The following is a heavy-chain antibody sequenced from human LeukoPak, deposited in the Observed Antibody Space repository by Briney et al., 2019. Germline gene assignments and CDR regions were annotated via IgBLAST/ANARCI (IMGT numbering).Heavy chain of an antibody. V-gene: IGHV3-21*04. D-gene: IGHD1-26*01. CDR2: ISSSGNFI. CDR3: AREELLHFDY. J-gene: IGHJ4*02. CDR1: GFTFSSYS. Sequence: GGSLRLSCAASGFTFSSYSMNWVRQAPGKGLEWVSSISSSGNFIYYADSVKGRFTISRDNAKNTLYLQMNSLRAEDTAVYYCAREELLHFDYWGQGTLVTVSS.